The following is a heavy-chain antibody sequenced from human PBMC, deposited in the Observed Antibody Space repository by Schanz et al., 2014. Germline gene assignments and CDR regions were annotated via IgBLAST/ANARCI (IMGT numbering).Heavy chain of an antibody. V-gene: IGHV3-23*05. CDR1: GFSLDIFA. CDR3: AKGRFGELSAFDI. D-gene: IGHD3-10*01. CDR2: VSSRSDEI. J-gene: IGHJ3*02. Sequence: EVHLLESGGGLVEPGGSLRLSCATSGFSLDIFAVSWVRQAPGKGLEWVAAVSSRSDEIKYADSVRGRFTISRDNSKNTLYLQMNSLRAEDTAVYYCAKGRFGELSAFDIWGQGTMVTVSS.